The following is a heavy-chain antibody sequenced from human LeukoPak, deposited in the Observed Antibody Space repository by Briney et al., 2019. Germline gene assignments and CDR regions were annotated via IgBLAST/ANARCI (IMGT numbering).Heavy chain of an antibody. CDR2: IYYSGST. Sequence: SETLSLTCTVSGGTISSYYWSWIRQPPGKGLEWIGYIYYSGSTNYNPSLKSRVTISVDTSKNQFSLKLSSVPAADTAVYYCARALPPHVPAATFDYRGQGTMVTVSS. V-gene: IGHV4-59*01. J-gene: IGHJ4*02. CDR1: GGTISSYY. CDR3: ARALPPHVPAATFDY. D-gene: IGHD2-2*01.